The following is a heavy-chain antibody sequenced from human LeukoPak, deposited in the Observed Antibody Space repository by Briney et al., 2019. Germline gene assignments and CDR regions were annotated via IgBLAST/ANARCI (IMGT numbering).Heavy chain of an antibody. CDR2: IYYSGST. Sequence: PSETLSLTCAISGGSISSGGYSWSWIRQHPGKGLEWIGYIYYSGSTNYNPSLKSRITISLDTSKNQFSLKLSSVTAADTAVYYCASGSSVSYFDYWGQGALVTVSS. CDR3: ASGSSVSYFDY. CDR1: GGSISSGGYS. D-gene: IGHD2-2*01. J-gene: IGHJ4*02. V-gene: IGHV4-31*11.